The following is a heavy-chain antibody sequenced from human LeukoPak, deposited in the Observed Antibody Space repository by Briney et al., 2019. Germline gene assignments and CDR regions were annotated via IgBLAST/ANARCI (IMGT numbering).Heavy chain of an antibody. CDR2: IYYSGST. J-gene: IGHJ3*02. V-gene: IGHV4-59*01. CDR1: GGSISSYY. Sequence: SETLSLTCTVSGGSISSYYWSWIRQPPGKGLEWIGYIYYSGSTNYNPSLKSRVTISVDTSKNQFSLKLSSVTAADTAVYYCVSWGGGAPSTIGSGWWSRFDAFDIWGQGTMVTVSS. CDR3: VSWGGGAPSTIGSGWWSRFDAFDI. D-gene: IGHD6-19*01.